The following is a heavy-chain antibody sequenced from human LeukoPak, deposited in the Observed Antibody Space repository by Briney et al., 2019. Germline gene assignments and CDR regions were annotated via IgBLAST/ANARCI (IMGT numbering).Heavy chain of an antibody. CDR1: GFTFGSFA. CDR3: AKGTNAFDI. D-gene: IGHD3/OR15-3a*01. J-gene: IGHJ3*02. V-gene: IGHV3-23*01. CDR2: ISGSGDKT. Sequence: GGSLRLSCVASGFTFGSFAMTWVRQAPGKGLEWVAAISGSGDKTYYADSVKGRFTISRDNSKTTLFLQLNSLGAGDSAVFYCAKGTNAFDIWGQGTMVTVSS.